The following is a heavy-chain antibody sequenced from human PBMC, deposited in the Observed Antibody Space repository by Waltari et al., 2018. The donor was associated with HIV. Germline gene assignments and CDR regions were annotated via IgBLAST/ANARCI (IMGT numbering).Heavy chain of an antibody. Sequence: QVQLQESGPGLVKPSQTLSLTCTVSGGSISSGSYYWSWIRQPAGKGLEWIGRIYTSGSTNYNPSLKSRVTISVDTSKNQFSLKLSSVTAADTAVYYCARGGDYGDYSNWFDPWGQGTLVTVSS. D-gene: IGHD4-17*01. V-gene: IGHV4-61*02. CDR1: GGSISSGSYY. CDR3: ARGGDYGDYSNWFDP. J-gene: IGHJ5*02. CDR2: IYTSGST.